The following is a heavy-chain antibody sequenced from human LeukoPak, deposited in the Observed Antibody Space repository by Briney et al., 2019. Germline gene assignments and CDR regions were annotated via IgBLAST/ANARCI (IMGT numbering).Heavy chain of an antibody. Sequence: SETLSLTCTVSGGSINGWYWNWIRQPPGKGLEWIGYIYRNDNTNYNPSLKRRVTMSVDTSKNQFSLRLSSVTAADTVVYYCARQAYYSESGSWTGFDYWGQGTLVPVSS. CDR2: IYRNDNT. CDR1: GGSINGWY. D-gene: IGHD3-10*01. CDR3: ARQAYYSESGSWTGFDY. V-gene: IGHV4-59*08. J-gene: IGHJ4*02.